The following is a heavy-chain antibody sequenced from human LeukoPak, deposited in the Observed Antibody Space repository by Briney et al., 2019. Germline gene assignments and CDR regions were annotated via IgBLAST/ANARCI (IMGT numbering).Heavy chain of an antibody. D-gene: IGHD6-19*01. V-gene: IGHV3-7*01. CDR3: ARDRLTPIVVAGTFYYYPYMDV. J-gene: IGHJ6*03. CDR1: GFPLSTYW. Sequence: PGGSLRLSCAVSGFPLSTYWMSWVRQAPGKGLEWVANIKQDGSDKYYVDSVKGRFTISRDNAKNSLYLQMNSLRVEDTAVYFCARDRLTPIVVAGTFYYYPYMDVWGKGTTVTISS. CDR2: IKQDGSDK.